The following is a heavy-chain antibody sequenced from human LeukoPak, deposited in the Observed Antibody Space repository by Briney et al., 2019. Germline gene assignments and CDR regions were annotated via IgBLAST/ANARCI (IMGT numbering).Heavy chain of an antibody. Sequence: PGGSLRLSCAASGFTVSSNYMSWVRQAPGKGLEWVSVIYSGGSTYYADSVKGRFTISRDNSKNTLYLQMNSLRAEDTAVYYCASALFIAAAGTFQHWGQGTLVTVSS. J-gene: IGHJ1*01. CDR2: IYSGGST. CDR1: GFTVSSNY. V-gene: IGHV3-66*01. CDR3: ASALFIAAAGTFQH. D-gene: IGHD6-13*01.